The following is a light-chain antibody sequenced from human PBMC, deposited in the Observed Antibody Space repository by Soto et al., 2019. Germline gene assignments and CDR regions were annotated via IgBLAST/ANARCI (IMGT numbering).Light chain of an antibody. Sequence: DIQMTQSPSSLSASVGDRVTITCRASQSISSYLNWYQQKPGKAPKLLIYAASSLQSGVPSRFSGSGSGTDITLTICSLQPEDFATYYCQQSYSTPNTFGQGTKLEIK. CDR3: QQSYSTPNT. J-gene: IGKJ2*01. CDR1: QSISSY. V-gene: IGKV1-39*01. CDR2: AAS.